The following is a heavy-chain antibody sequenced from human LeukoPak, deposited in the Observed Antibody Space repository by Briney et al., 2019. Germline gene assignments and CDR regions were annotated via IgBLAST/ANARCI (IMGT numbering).Heavy chain of an antibody. D-gene: IGHD1-26*01. CDR2: ISSDGNTK. V-gene: IGHV3-30-3*01. Sequence: GGSLRLSCAASGFTFSSYAMHWVRQAPGKGLEWAAVISSDGNTKYYADSVKGRFTISRDNSNNTLYLQMNSLRADDTAIYYCARRRIVGSTDDAFDIWGQGAMVTLSS. CDR3: ARRRIVGSTDDAFDI. CDR1: GFTFSSYA. J-gene: IGHJ3*02.